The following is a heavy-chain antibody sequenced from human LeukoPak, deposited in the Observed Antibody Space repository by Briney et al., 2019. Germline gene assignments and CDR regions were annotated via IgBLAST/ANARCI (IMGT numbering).Heavy chain of an antibody. CDR1: GFTVSSNY. V-gene: IGHV3-53*01. Sequence: GGSLRLSCAASGFTVSSNYVSWVRQAPGKGLEWVSVICSGGSTYYADSVKGRFTISRDDSKNTLYLQMNSLRTEDTAVYYCATRSSRETTMDWGLDYWGQGTLVAVSS. J-gene: IGHJ4*02. CDR2: ICSGGST. D-gene: IGHD5-18*01. CDR3: ATRSSRETTMDWGLDY.